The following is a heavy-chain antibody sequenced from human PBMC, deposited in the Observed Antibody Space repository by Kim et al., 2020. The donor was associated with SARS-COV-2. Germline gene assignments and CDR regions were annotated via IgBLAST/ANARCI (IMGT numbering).Heavy chain of an antibody. J-gene: IGHJ4*02. CDR2: ISYDGSNK. CDR1: GFTFSSYG. D-gene: IGHD2-2*01. Sequence: GGSLRLSCAASGFTFSSYGMHWVRQAPGKGLEWVAVISYDGSNKYYADSVKGRLTISRDNSKNTLYLQMNSRRAEDTAVYYCAKDRYQLLIQYYFDYWGQGTLVTVSS. V-gene: IGHV3-30*18. CDR3: AKDRYQLLIQYYFDY.